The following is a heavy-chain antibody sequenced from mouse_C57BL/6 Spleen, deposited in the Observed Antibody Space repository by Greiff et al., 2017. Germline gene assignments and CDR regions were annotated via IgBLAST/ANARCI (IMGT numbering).Heavy chain of an antibody. Sequence: EVKLMESEGGLVQPGSSMKLSCTASGFTFSDYYMAWVRQVPEKGLEWVANINYDGSSTYYLDSLKSRFIISRDNAKNILYLQMSSLKSEDTATYYCARDTVVARDWYFDVWGTGTTVTVSS. CDR2: INYDGSST. D-gene: IGHD1-1*01. V-gene: IGHV5-16*01. CDR1: GFTFSDYY. CDR3: ARDTVVARDWYFDV. J-gene: IGHJ1*03.